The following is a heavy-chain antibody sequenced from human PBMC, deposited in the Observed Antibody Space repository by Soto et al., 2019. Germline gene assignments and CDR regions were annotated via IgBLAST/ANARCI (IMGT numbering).Heavy chain of an antibody. CDR1: GFTFSSYA. V-gene: IGHV3-23*01. J-gene: IGHJ1*01. CDR3: AKDRLCGRRATVVGY. CDR2: ISGSGGST. D-gene: IGHD4-17*01. Sequence: GGSLRLSCAASGFTFSSYAMSWVRQAPGKGLEWVSAISGSGGSTYYADSVKGRFTISRDNSKNTLYLQMNSLRAEDRAVYYCAKDRLCGRRATVVGYWGQGTLVTVSS.